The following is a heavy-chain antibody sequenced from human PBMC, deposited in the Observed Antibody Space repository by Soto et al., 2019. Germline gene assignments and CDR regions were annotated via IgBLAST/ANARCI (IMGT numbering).Heavy chain of an antibody. CDR3: ARGGVSTRTFDY. Sequence: GESLKISCKGSGYNFAGYWIAWVRQMPGKGLELMGIIYPSDSDTRYRPSFQGQVTISADKSISSAYLQWSSLRASDTAMYYCARGGVSTRTFDYWGKGTPVTAPQ. CDR2: IYPSDSDT. J-gene: IGHJ4*02. V-gene: IGHV5-51*01. CDR1: GYNFAGYW. D-gene: IGHD3-3*01.